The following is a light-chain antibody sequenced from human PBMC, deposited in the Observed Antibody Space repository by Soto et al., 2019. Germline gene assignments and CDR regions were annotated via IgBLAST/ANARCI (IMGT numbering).Light chain of an antibody. V-gene: IGKV1-39*01. CDR3: QQSHSSPLT. CDR2: AVS. CDR1: QRIDSY. Sequence: DIQMTQSPSSLSASVGDRVTITCRTSQRIDSYLNWYQHKPAQAPKLLIYAVSSLRSGVPSRFSGSGSGTDFILTINSFQAEDFATYYCQQSHSSPLTFGGGTKV. J-gene: IGKJ4*01.